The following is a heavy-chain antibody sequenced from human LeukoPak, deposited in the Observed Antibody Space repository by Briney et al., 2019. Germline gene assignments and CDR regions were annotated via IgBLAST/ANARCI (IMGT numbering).Heavy chain of an antibody. D-gene: IGHD3-22*01. J-gene: IGHJ4*02. V-gene: IGHV6-1*01. CDR1: GDSVSNNTTA. CDR3: ARGADSWTSYYFDY. Sequence: SQTLSLTCTISGDSVSNNTTAWNWIRQSPSRGLEWLGRTYYRSKWYSEFAVSVKSRITINPDTSKNQFSLKLSSVTAADTAVYYCARGADSWTSYYFDYWGQGTLVTVSS. CDR2: TYYRSKWYS.